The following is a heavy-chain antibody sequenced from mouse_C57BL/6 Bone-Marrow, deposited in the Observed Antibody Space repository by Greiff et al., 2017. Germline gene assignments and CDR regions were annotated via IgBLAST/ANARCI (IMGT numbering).Heavy chain of an antibody. J-gene: IGHJ3*01. CDR2: IHPSDSDT. CDR1: GYTFTSYW. V-gene: IGHV1-74*01. CDR3: AIDYGSSYVWFAY. D-gene: IGHD1-1*01. Sequence: QVHVKQPGAELVKPGASVKVSCKASGYTFTSYWMHWVKQRPGQGLEWIGRIHPSDSDTNYNQKFKGKATLTVDKSSSTAYMQLSSLTSEDSAVYYCAIDYGSSYVWFAYWGQGTLVTVSA.